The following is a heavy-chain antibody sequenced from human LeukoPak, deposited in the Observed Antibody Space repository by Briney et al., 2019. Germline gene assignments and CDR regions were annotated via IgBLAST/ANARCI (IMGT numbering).Heavy chain of an antibody. CDR1: GFTFSSYS. CDR2: ISSSSSYI. CDR3: AKDGYSSSWFDY. D-gene: IGHD6-13*01. V-gene: IGHV3-21*04. J-gene: IGHJ4*02. Sequence: GGPLRLSCAASGFTFSSYSMNWVRQAPGKGLEWVSSISSSSSYIYYADSVKGRFTISRDNSKNTLYLQMNSLRAEDTAVYYCAKDGYSSSWFDYWGQGTLATVSS.